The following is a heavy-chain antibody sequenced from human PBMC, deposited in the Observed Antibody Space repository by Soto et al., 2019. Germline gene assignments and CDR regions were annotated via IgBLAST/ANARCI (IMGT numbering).Heavy chain of an antibody. CDR2: IYPHDSDT. J-gene: IGHJ3*02. D-gene: IGHD6-13*01. Sequence: GESLKISCKGSGYSFTSYWIGWVRQMPGKGLEWMGLIYPHDSDTRYSPSFQGQVTISADKSINTAYLHWNSLKASDTATYYCARRGEQQLARAFDIWGQGTMVTVSS. V-gene: IGHV5-51*01. CDR1: GYSFTSYW. CDR3: ARRGEQQLARAFDI.